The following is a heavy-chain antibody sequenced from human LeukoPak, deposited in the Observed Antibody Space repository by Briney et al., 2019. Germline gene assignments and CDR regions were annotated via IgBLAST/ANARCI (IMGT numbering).Heavy chain of an antibody. CDR2: ITSSGSLI. CDR3: ARDRRYYYESSGPTPVYGVDV. Sequence: GRSLRLSCVASGFTVSDYYMNWIRQAPGKGLEWVSYITSSGSLIYYADSVKGRFTISRDSARNSLYLQMNSLRAEDTAVYYCARDRRYYYESSGPTPVYGVDVWGQGTTVTVSS. CDR1: GFTVSDYY. J-gene: IGHJ6*02. V-gene: IGHV3-11*01. D-gene: IGHD3-22*01.